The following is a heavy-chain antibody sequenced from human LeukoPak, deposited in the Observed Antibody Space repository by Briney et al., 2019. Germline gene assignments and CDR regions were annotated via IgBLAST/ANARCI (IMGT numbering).Heavy chain of an antibody. Sequence: ASVKVSCKASGYTFTGYYMHWVRQAPGQGLEWMGWINPNSGGTNYAQKFQGRVTMTRDTSISTAYMELSRLRSDDTAVYYCARGIFRHYYGSGVRFGHPGYWGQGTLVTVSS. CDR3: ARGIFRHYYGSGVRFGHPGY. CDR2: INPNSGGT. V-gene: IGHV1-2*02. CDR1: GYTFTGYY. J-gene: IGHJ4*02. D-gene: IGHD3-10*01.